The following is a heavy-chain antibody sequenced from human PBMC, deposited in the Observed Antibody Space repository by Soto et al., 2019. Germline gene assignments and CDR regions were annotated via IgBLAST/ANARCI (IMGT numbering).Heavy chain of an antibody. V-gene: IGHV3-53*01. CDR3: ASIRGIAAAGGTYYYYYGMDV. J-gene: IGHJ6*02. D-gene: IGHD6-13*01. Sequence: GGSLRLSCAASGFTVSSNYMSWFRQAPGKGLEWVSVIYSGGSTYYADSVKGRFTISRDNSKNTLYLQMNSLRAEDTAVYYCASIRGIAAAGGTYYYYYGMDVWGQGTTVTVSS. CDR1: GFTVSSNY. CDR2: IYSGGST.